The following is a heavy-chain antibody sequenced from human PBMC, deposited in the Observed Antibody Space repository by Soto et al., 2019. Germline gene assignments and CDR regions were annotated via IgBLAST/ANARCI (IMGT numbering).Heavy chain of an antibody. J-gene: IGHJ3*02. CDR3: ARVERGTATTVVDAFDI. Sequence: QEQLQQWGAGLLKPSETLSLTCAVYGGFVSSGNYYWSWIRQPPGKGLEWIWEMSHSGGTHFNTSLKSRVTISVDTSKNQFSLKMSSVTAADTALYYCARVERGTATTVVDAFDIWGPGTMVTVSS. CDR1: GGFVSSGNYY. CDR2: MSHSGGT. D-gene: IGHD1-1*01. V-gene: IGHV4-34*01.